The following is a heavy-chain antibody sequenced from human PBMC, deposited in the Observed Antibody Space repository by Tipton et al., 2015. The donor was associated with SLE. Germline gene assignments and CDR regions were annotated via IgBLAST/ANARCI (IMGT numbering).Heavy chain of an antibody. CDR3: ARTWSSGEQWLFHFDY. CDR2: IYYSGST. J-gene: IGHJ4*02. CDR1: GYSISSGYY. V-gene: IGHV4-38-2*02. Sequence: TLSLTCTVSGYSISSGYYWGWIRQPPGKGLEWIGYIYYSGSTNYNPSLKSRVTISVDTSKNQFSLKLSSVTAADTAVYYCARTWSSGEQWLFHFDYWGQGTLVTVSS. D-gene: IGHD6-19*01.